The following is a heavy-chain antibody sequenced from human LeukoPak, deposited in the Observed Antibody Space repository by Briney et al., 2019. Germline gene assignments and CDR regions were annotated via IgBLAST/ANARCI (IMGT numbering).Heavy chain of an antibody. D-gene: IGHD3-10*01. CDR2: IYSGGST. CDR3: ARGKGSSGGYYYYAMDV. V-gene: IGHV3-53*01. CDR1: EFTVSSNY. J-gene: IGHJ6*02. Sequence: SGGSPILLCAPSEFTVSSNYMNWVRQAPGKGLEWGLVIYSGGSTYYTDSVKGRFTISRDNFNNTLYLQMNNLRAEDTAVYYCARGKGSSGGYYYYAMDVWGQGTTVTVSS.